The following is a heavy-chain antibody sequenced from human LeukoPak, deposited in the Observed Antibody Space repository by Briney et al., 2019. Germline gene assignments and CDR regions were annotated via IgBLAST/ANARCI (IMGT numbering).Heavy chain of an antibody. CDR1: GFTFSSYG. CDR3: AKDRYGGNSYFDY. J-gene: IGHJ4*02. D-gene: IGHD4-23*01. V-gene: IGHV3-30*02. Sequence: GGSLRLSCAASGFTFSSYGMHWVRQAPGKGLEWVAVIWYDGSNKYYADSVKGRFTISRDNSKNTLYLQMNSLRAEDTAVYYCAKDRYGGNSYFDYWGQGTLVTVSS. CDR2: IWYDGSNK.